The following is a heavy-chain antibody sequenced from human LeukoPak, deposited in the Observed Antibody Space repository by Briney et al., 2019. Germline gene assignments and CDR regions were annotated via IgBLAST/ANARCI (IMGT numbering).Heavy chain of an antibody. J-gene: IGHJ4*02. CDR2: ISYSGSTI. Sequence: GGSLRLSCAASGFTFSDYYMSWIRQPPGKGLEWVSYISYSGSTIYYADSVKGRFTISSDNAKNSLYLQMISVRAEDTAVYYCARVRRVWYSNSAGFDYWGGGSLLTVSS. CDR3: ARVRRVWYSNSAGFDY. V-gene: IGHV3-11*01. D-gene: IGHD6-6*01. CDR1: GFTFSDYY.